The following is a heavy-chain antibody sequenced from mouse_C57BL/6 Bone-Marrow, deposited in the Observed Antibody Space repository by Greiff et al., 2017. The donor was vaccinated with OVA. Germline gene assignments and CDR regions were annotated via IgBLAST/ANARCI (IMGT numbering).Heavy chain of an antibody. D-gene: IGHD1-1*01. V-gene: IGHV1-74*01. J-gene: IGHJ1*03. Sequence: QVQLQQPGAELVKPGASVKVSCKASGYTFTSYRMHWVKQRPGQGLEWIGRIHPYDSDTNYNQKFKGKATLTVDKSSSTAYLQLSSLVVEYSAVYVCAIGDDYCSSKGYFEGWGTGTTVTVSS. CDR2: IHPYDSDT. CDR3: AIGDDYCSSKGYFEG. CDR1: GYTFTSYR.